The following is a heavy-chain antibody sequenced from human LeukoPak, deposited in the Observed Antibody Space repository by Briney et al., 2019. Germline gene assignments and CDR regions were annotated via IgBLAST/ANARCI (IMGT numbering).Heavy chain of an antibody. J-gene: IGHJ4*02. CDR3: ATGDDYRTFDY. CDR2: ISSSGITI. CDR1: EFTFSSYE. V-gene: IGHV3-48*03. Sequence: GGSLRLSCAACEFTFSSYEMNWVRQAPGKGLEWVSYISSSGITIYYADSVKGRFTISRDNAKNSLYLQMPSLRAEDTAVYYCATGDDYRTFDYWGQGTLVTVSS. D-gene: IGHD5-24*01.